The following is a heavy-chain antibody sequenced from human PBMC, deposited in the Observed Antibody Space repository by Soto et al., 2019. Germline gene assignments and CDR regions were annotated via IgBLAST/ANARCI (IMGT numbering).Heavy chain of an antibody. J-gene: IGHJ6*02. D-gene: IGHD2-2*02. Sequence: WGSLRLSCVGSGFTFSTYIINWVRQAPGKGLEWVSSISSRSDIYYADSVKGRFTISRDNAKNSVSLQMNSLRAEDTTVYYCAREYTAWPLAYGLDVWGQGPKVTV. CDR3: AREYTAWPLAYGLDV. CDR2: ISSRSDI. V-gene: IGHV3-21*01. CDR1: GFTFSTYI.